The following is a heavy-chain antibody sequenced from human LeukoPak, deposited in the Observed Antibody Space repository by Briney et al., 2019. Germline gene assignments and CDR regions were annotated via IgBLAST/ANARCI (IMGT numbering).Heavy chain of an antibody. CDR1: GFTVSSNY. J-gene: IGHJ6*04. Sequence: GGSLRLSCAASGFTVSSNYMSWVRQAPGKGLEWVSVIYSGGSTYYADSVKGRFTISRDSSKNTLYLQMNSLRAEDTAVYYCARDQGRSGWYLDYYYGMDVWGKGTTVTVSS. V-gene: IGHV3-53*01. CDR3: ARDQGRSGWYLDYYYGMDV. D-gene: IGHD6-19*01. CDR2: IYSGGST.